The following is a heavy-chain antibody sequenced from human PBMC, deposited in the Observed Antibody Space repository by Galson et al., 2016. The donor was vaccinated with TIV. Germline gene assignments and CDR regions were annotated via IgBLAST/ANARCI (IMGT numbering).Heavy chain of an antibody. Sequence: SCKVSGDSLTELVMHWVRQAPGKGLEWMGGFDPEVGKTIYAQKLQGRVTMTADTSTDTAYMELGSLRIEDTAVYYCATVAWFPGLSLDNWGQGTLVTVSS. CDR3: ATVAWFPGLSLDN. D-gene: IGHD3-22*01. CDR2: FDPEVGKT. CDR1: GDSLTELV. V-gene: IGHV1-24*01. J-gene: IGHJ4*02.